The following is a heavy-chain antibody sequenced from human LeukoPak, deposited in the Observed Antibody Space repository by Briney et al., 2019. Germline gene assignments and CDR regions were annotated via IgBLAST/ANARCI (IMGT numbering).Heavy chain of an antibody. CDR2: INHSGST. V-gene: IGHV4-34*01. CDR3: ASDTQLWEH. J-gene: IGHJ4*02. Sequence: SETLSLTCAVYGGSFSGYYWSWIRQPPGKGLEWIGEINHSGSTNYNPSLKSRVTISVDTSKNQFSLKLSSVTAADTAVYYCASDTQLWEHWGQGTLVTVSS. D-gene: IGHD5-18*01. CDR1: GGSFSGYY.